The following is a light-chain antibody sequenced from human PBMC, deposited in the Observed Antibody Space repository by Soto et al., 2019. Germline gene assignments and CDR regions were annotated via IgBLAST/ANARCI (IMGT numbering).Light chain of an antibody. CDR2: GAS. Sequence: EIVLTQSPGTLSLSPGERATLSCRASQSVTSSYLAWYQQEPGQAPRLLLSGASSRATGIPDRFSGSGSGTAFTLTTSRLEPEDFAVYYCWQYSTTRLTFGGGTKVEIK. J-gene: IGKJ4*01. V-gene: IGKV3-20*01. CDR1: QSVTSSY. CDR3: WQYSTTRLT.